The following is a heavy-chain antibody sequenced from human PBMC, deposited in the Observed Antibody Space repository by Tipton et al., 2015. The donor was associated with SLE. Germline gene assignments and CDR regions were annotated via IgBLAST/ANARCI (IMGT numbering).Heavy chain of an antibody. J-gene: IGHJ3*02. Sequence: TLSLTCSVSGVSITSYTYSWSWIRQPAGKGLEWLGRMYINGNTNYNPSLKSRPIISVDTSKNQFSLELSSVTAADTAVYYCARQPIATRTAFDIWGQGTMVTVSS. CDR3: ARQPIATRTAFDI. V-gene: IGHV4-61*02. CDR2: MYINGNT. D-gene: IGHD2-21*01. CDR1: GVSITSYTYS.